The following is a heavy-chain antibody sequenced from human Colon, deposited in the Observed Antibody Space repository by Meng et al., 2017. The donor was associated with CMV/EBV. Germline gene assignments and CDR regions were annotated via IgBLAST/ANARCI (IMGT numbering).Heavy chain of an antibody. CDR1: LGNFSTYS. D-gene: IGHD3-16*02. CDR3: ASGEGYTLRD. V-gene: IGHV1-69*02. CDR2: RIPFLGVT. J-gene: IGHJ4*02. Sequence: VSCKTSLGNFSTYSIFWVRQAPGQGLEWVGIRIPFLGVTDSAQTMRDRVTLTADKATGVAYMELRSLTSDDTAVYFCASGEGYTLRDWGQGTLVTVSS.